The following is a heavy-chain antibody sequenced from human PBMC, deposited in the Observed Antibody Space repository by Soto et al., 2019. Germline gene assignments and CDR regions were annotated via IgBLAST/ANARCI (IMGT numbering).Heavy chain of an antibody. V-gene: IGHV4-39*01. J-gene: IGHJ4*02. CDR1: GFSLTSTSYS. D-gene: IGHD1-26*01. CDR2: ISYSGST. CDR3: AGPSGTYPGGIDY. Sequence: PSETLSLTCTFTGFSLTSTSYSRGWIRQAPGKGLEWIGSISYSGSTHYNPSLNSRVSISVDTSKNQISLKLSSVTAADTAAYYCAGPSGTYPGGIDYWGQGTPVTVSS.